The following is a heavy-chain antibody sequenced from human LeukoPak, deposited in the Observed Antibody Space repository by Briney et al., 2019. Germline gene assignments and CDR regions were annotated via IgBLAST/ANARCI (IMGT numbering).Heavy chain of an antibody. CDR2: IKSKTDDGTT. CDR3: SGWYHYDHDRRNDY. V-gene: IGHV3-15*01. CDR1: GFTFSNAW. J-gene: IGHJ4*02. D-gene: IGHD3-22*01. Sequence: PGGSLRLSCAASGFTFSNAWMRWVRQAPGRGLEWVGRIKSKTDDGTTDYAAPVKGRFTISRADSKKTLYLQMNSLKTEDTGVYYCSGWYHYDHDRRNDYWGQGTLVTVSS.